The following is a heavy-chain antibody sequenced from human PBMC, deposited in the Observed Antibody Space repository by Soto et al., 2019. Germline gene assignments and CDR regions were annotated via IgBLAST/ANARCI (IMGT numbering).Heavy chain of an antibody. Sequence: PGGSLRLSCAASGFTFSSYDMHWVRQATGKGLEWVSAIGTAGDTYYPGSVKGRFTISRENAKNSLYLQMNSLRAGDTAVYYCARSSSGWQGDYYGMDVWGQGTTVTVS. CDR2: IGTAGDT. V-gene: IGHV3-13*01. D-gene: IGHD6-19*01. J-gene: IGHJ6*02. CDR3: ARSSSGWQGDYYGMDV. CDR1: GFTFSSYD.